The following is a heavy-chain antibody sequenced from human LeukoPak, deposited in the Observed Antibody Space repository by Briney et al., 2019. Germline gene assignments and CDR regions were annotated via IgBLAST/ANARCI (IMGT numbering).Heavy chain of an antibody. D-gene: IGHD3-9*01. Sequence: ASVKVSCKAAGFTFTSSAMQWVRQARGQRLEWIGWIVVGSGNTNYAQKFQERVTITRDMSTSTAYMELSSLRSEDTAVYYCAAGQRDYDILTGYVTFDYWGQGTLVTVSS. J-gene: IGHJ4*02. CDR1: GFTFTSSA. V-gene: IGHV1-58*02. CDR2: IVVGSGNT. CDR3: AAGQRDYDILTGYVTFDY.